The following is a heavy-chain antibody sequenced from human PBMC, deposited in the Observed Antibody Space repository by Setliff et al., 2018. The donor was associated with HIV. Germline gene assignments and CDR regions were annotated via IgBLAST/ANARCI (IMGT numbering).Heavy chain of an antibody. CDR1: GGSFSGYY. V-gene: IGHV4-34*01. CDR2: INHSGST. Sequence: SETLSLTCAVYGGSFSGYYWSWIRQSPGKGLEWIGEINHSGSTNYNPSLKSRVTILGDTSKNQFSLKLSSVAAADTAVYYCARRAGSDYFTRFDYWGQGTLVTVSS. CDR3: ARRAGSDYFTRFDY. J-gene: IGHJ4*02. D-gene: IGHD3-10*01.